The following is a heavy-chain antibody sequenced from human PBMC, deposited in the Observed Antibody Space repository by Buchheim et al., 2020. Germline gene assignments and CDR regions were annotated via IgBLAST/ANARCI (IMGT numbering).Heavy chain of an antibody. Sequence: QVQLQESGPGLVKPSETLSLTCTVSGGSISSYYWSWIRQPPGKGLEWIGYIYYSGSTNYNPSLKSRVTISVDTSKNQFSLKLSSVTAADTAVYYCARLSVGRTGPGKTYYDFWSGYYSGVVYGMDVWGQGTT. CDR3: ARLSVGRTGPGKTYYDFWSGYYSGVVYGMDV. V-gene: IGHV4-59*08. CDR2: IYYSGST. CDR1: GGSISSYY. J-gene: IGHJ6*02. D-gene: IGHD3-3*01.